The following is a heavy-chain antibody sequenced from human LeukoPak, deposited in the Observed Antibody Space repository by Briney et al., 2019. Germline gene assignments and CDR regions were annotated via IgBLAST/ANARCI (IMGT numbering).Heavy chain of an antibody. J-gene: IGHJ1*01. Sequence: PSETLSLTCAVYGGSFSAYYWTWIRQPPGKGLEWIGEINHGGSTNYNPSLKSRVTISVDTSKNQFSLKLSSVTAADTAVYYCARYLDYGGNSRVFQHWGQGTLVTVSS. D-gene: IGHD4-23*01. V-gene: IGHV4-34*01. CDR1: GGSFSAYY. CDR2: INHGGST. CDR3: ARYLDYGGNSRVFQH.